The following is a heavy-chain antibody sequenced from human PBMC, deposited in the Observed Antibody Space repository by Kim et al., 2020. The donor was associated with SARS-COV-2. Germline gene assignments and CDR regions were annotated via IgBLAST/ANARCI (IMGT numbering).Heavy chain of an antibody. V-gene: IGHV3-11*01. Sequence: GGSLRLSCAASGFSFSDYDMNWIRQAPGKGLEWVAYINSDGSSMSYADSVNGRFSISRDNAKKSLYLQMNSLTPEDTAVYYCVRGPADWGEGTLVTVSS. CDR1: GFSFSDYD. CDR2: INSDGSSM. J-gene: IGHJ4*02. CDR3: VRGPAD.